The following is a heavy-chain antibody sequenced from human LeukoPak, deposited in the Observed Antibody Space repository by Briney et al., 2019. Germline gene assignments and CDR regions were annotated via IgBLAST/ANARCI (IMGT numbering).Heavy chain of an antibody. CDR1: GGSISSYY. V-gene: IGHV4-59*01. CDR3: ARVAPPYSSSWPYYYYYYMDV. D-gene: IGHD6-13*01. CDR2: IYYSGST. Sequence: SETLSLTCAVSGGSISSYYWSWIRQPPGKGLEWIGYIYYSGSTNYNPSLKSRVTISVDTSKNQFSLKLSSVTAADTAVYYCARVAPPYSSSWPYYYYYYMDVWGKGTTVTISS. J-gene: IGHJ6*03.